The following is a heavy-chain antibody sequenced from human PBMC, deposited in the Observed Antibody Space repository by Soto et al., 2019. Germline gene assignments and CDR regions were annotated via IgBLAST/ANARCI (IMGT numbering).Heavy chain of an antibody. CDR3: ANWGGLNYPRLY. CDR2: AHQLVGN. Sequence: QVRLQESGPGLVEPSGTLSLTCAVSGGSISTDDWWTWVRQTPGKGLEWIGEAHQLVGNNYNASLRSRVTISIDKSKNQFSLELTSVTAADSAVYYCANWGGLNYPRLYWGPGTRVTVSS. J-gene: IGHJ4*02. V-gene: IGHV4-4*02. CDR1: GGSISTDDW. D-gene: IGHD3-16*01.